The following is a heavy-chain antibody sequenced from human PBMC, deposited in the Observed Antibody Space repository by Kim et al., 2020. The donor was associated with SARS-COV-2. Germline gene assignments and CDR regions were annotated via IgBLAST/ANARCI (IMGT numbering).Heavy chain of an antibody. Sequence: ASVKVSCKASGYTFTSYAMHWVRQAPGQRLEWMGWINAGNGNTKYSQKFQGRVTITRDTSASTAYMELSSLRSEDTAVYYCARRGGYYSGSESYRNGMYVWGERTTVTVSS. J-gene: IGHJ6*04. CDR1: GYTFTSYA. CDR2: INAGNGNT. CDR3: ARRGGYYSGSESYRNGMYV. V-gene: IGHV1-3*01. D-gene: IGHD3-10*01.